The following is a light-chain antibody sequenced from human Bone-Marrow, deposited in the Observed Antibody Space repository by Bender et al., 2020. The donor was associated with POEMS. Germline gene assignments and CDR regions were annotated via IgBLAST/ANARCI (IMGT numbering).Light chain of an antibody. CDR2: DVV. Sequence: QSALTQPASVSGSPGQSITFSCTGTASDIGSYNFVSWYQQHPGKAPKLVIYDVVYRPSGVSNRFSGSKSGNTASLTISGLQAEDEADYYCSSYTSSDTQVFGGGTKLTVL. CDR1: ASDIGSYNF. CDR3: SSYTSSDTQV. V-gene: IGLV2-14*03. J-gene: IGLJ3*02.